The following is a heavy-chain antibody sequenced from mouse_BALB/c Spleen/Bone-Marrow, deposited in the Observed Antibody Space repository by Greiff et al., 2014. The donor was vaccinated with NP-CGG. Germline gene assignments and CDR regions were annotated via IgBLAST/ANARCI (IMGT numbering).Heavy chain of an antibody. CDR2: INGGGNTI. V-gene: IGHV5-17*02. CDR1: GFTFSSFG. Sequence: EVQLQQSGGGLVQPGGSRKLSCAASGFTFSSFGMHWIRQAPEKGLEWVAYINGGGNTIYYADTVKGRFTISRDNPKNTLFLQMTSLRSEDTAMYFCARGTTALRYFDVWGAGTTVTVSS. J-gene: IGHJ1*01. CDR3: ARGTTALRYFDV. D-gene: IGHD1-2*01.